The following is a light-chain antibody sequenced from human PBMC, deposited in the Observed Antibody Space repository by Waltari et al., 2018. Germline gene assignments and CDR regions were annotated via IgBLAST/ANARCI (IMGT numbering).Light chain of an antibody. V-gene: IGKV4-1*01. J-gene: IGKJ3*01. CDR3: QQYYGRVFT. CDR1: QSVLHRSNNKNY. Sequence: DIVMTQSPASLAVSLGERTTINCKSSQSVLHRSNNKNYLAWYQQKPGQPPKLLINWASTRESGVPDRFSGSGSGTDFTLTISSLQAEDVAVYYCQQYYGRVFTFGPGTKLDIK. CDR2: WAS.